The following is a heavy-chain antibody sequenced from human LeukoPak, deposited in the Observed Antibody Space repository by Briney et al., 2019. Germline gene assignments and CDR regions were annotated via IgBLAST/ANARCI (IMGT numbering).Heavy chain of an antibody. CDR3: ARQRKYCSGGSCYSRGEIDY. D-gene: IGHD2-15*01. V-gene: IGHV4-39*01. CDR1: GGSISSSSYY. J-gene: IGHJ4*02. CDR2: IYYSGST. Sequence: SETLSLTCTVSGGSISSSSYYWGWIRQPPGKGLEWIGSIYYSGSTYYNPSLKGRVTISVDTSKNQFSLKLSSVTAADTAVYYCARQRKYCSGGSCYSRGEIDYWGQGTLVTVSS.